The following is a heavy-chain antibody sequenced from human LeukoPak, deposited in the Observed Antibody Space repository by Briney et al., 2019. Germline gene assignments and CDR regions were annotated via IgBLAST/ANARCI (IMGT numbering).Heavy chain of an antibody. D-gene: IGHD5-12*01. V-gene: IGHV3-15*01. J-gene: IGHJ4*02. CDR1: GFTFSNAW. CDR3: TTDPFVRLGNY. CDR2: IKSKTDGGTT. Sequence: KPGGSLRLSCAASGFTFSNAWMSWVRQAPGKGLEWVGRIKSKTDGGTTDYAAPVKGRFTISRDDSKNTLYMQMNSLKTEDTAVYYCTTDPFVRLGNYWGQGTLVTVSS.